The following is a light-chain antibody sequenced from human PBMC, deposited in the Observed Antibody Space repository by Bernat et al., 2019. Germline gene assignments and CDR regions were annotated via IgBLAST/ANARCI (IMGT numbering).Light chain of an antibody. CDR2: GTS. CDR3: QQYNNWPSWT. V-gene: IGKV3-15*01. J-gene: IGKJ1*01. Sequence: EIVMTQSPATLSVSPGERATLSCRASQSVSSNLVWYQQKPGQAPRLLIYGTSIRATGIPARFSGSGSGTEFTLTISSLQSEDFAVYYCQQYNNWPSWTFGQGTKVEIK. CDR1: QSVSSN.